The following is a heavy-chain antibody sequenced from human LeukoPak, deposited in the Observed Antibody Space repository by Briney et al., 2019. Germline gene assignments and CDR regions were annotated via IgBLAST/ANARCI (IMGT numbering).Heavy chain of an antibody. D-gene: IGHD1-14*01. CDR3: AASFGPGLNRGNWFDP. J-gene: IGHJ5*02. CDR1: GYTFTSYG. V-gene: IGHV1-18*01. Sequence: ASVKVSCKASGYTFTSYGISWVRQAPGQGLEWMGWISAYNGNTNYAQKLQGRVTMTTDTSTSTAYMELRSLRSDDTAVYYCAASFGPGLNRGNWFDPWGQGTLVTVSS. CDR2: ISAYNGNT.